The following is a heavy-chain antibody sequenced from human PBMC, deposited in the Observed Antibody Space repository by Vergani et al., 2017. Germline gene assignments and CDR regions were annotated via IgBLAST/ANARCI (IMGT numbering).Heavy chain of an antibody. CDR1: GGSISSYY. V-gene: IGHV4-59*01. Sequence: QLPASGPGLVKPSETLSLTCTVSGGSISSYYLTWIRQPPGKGLEWIGYTHYSGSTNYNPSLKSRVTMSVDTSKNQFSLKVSSVTAADTAVYYCARGSGYYYYWGQGTLVTVSS. J-gene: IGHJ4*02. CDR3: ARGSGYYYY. D-gene: IGHD3-22*01. CDR2: THYSGST.